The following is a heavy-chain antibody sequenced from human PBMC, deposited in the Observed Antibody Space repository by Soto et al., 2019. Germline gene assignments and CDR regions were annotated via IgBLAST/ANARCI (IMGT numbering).Heavy chain of an antibody. J-gene: IGHJ3*02. CDR2: ISYDGNKR. V-gene: IGHV3-30-3*01. D-gene: IGHD1-1*01. CDR3: ARGGWKLLAEALDI. CDR1: GFTFRSYA. Sequence: GGSLRLSCAVSGFTFRSYAMHWVRQASGKGLEWVAIISYDGNKRYYADSVKGRFTISRDNSNNTLYLQMNSLRAEDTAVYYCARGGWKLLAEALDIWGQGTMVTVSS.